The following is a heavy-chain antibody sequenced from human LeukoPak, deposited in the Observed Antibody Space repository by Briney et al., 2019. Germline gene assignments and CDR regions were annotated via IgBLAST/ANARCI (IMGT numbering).Heavy chain of an antibody. CDR1: GGSLNSDY. Sequence: SETLYLTCTASGGSLNSDYWTWIRRPPGKGLEYIGYIHYTGSTYYNPSLKSRVIISVDTSKNQFSLKVSSVTAADTAVYYCARLPRGAFDIWGQGTMVTVSS. J-gene: IGHJ3*02. CDR3: ARLPRGAFDI. V-gene: IGHV4-59*01. D-gene: IGHD5-12*01. CDR2: IHYTGST.